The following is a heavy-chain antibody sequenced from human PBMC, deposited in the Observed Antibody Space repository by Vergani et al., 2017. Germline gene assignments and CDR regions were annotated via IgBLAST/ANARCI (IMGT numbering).Heavy chain of an antibody. J-gene: IGHJ4*02. D-gene: IGHD2-8*01. CDR3: ARCHSGYGNKSVSYMSGIDY. CDR1: GGSISSGGYN. V-gene: IGHV4-31*03. Sequence: QVQLQESGPGLVKPSQTLSLTCTVSGGSISSGGYNWSWLRQHPGKGLEWFGYINYSGSTNYNPTLKSRVTISVDTSKNQFSLKLSSVTAADTSVYYCARCHSGYGNKSVSYMSGIDYWGQGTLVTVSS. CDR2: INYSGST.